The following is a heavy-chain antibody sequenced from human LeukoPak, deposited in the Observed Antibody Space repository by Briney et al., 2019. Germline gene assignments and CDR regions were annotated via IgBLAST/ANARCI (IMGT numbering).Heavy chain of an antibody. J-gene: IGHJ4*02. Sequence: RRSLSLSRAASGFTFSSYAMSWVRHAPGKGLEWVSGISGSASSTNYADSVEGRFTISRDNSKNEVYLQMNSLRAEDTAVYYCAKDQGRGHGSGSFSSDYWGQGTLVTVSS. D-gene: IGHD3-10*01. V-gene: IGHV3-23*01. CDR3: AKDQGRGHGSGSFSSDY. CDR2: ISGSASST. CDR1: GFTFSSYA.